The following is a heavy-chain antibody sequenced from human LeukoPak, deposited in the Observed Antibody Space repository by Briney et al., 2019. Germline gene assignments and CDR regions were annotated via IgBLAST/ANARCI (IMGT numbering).Heavy chain of an antibody. V-gene: IGHV3-21*01. J-gene: IGHJ3*02. CDR3: ARDTVLLWFGELSDDAFDI. CDR1: GFTFSSYS. CDR2: ISSSSSYI. D-gene: IGHD3-10*01. Sequence: PGGSLRLSCAASGFTFSSYSMNWVRQAPGKGLEWVSSISSSSSYIYYADSVKGRFTISRDNAKNSLYLQMSSLRAEDTAVYYCARDTVLLWFGELSDDAFDIWGQGTMVTVSS.